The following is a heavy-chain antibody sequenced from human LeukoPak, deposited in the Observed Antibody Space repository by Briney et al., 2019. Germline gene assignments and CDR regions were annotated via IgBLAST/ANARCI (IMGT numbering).Heavy chain of an antibody. J-gene: IGHJ4*02. CDR1: GFPFNAYW. Sequence: GGSLRLSCAASGFPFNAYWMTWVRQAPGKGLEWVANIRQDGDTKYYVDSVRGRFTISRDNAMNSLYLQMNSLRAEDTAIYYCARSLPYGTTWYGRSDFWGQGTLVTVSS. CDR3: ARSLPYGTTWYGRSDF. CDR2: IRQDGDTK. V-gene: IGHV3-7*03. D-gene: IGHD6-13*01.